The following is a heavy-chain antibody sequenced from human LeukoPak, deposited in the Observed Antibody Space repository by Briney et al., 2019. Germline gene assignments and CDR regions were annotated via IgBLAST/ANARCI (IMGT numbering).Heavy chain of an antibody. CDR2: ISKSGDST. D-gene: IGHD6-19*01. CDR3: AKDRDRISVTGGDF. CDR1: GFTFSSYA. J-gene: IGHJ4*02. V-gene: IGHV3-23*01. Sequence: GGSLRLSCAASGFTFSSYAISWVRQAPGKGLEWVSAISKSGDSTYYADSVKGRFTISRDNSKNTLYLQMNSLGADDTAIYYCAKDRDRISVTGGDFWGQGALVTVSS.